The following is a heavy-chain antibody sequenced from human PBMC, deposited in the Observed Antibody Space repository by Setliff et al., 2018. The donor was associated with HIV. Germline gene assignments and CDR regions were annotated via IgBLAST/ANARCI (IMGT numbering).Heavy chain of an antibody. V-gene: IGHV1-18*01. J-gene: IGHJ5*02. Sequence: ASVKVSCKASGYTFTSYGISWVRQAPGQGLEWMGWISAYNGNTNYAQKLQGRVTMTTDTSTSTAYMELRSLRSDDTAVYYCARGPEEGDCSGGSCYGNFDPWGQGTLVTVSS. CDR2: ISAYNGNT. CDR3: ARGPEEGDCSGGSCYGNFDP. D-gene: IGHD2-15*01. CDR1: GYTFTSYG.